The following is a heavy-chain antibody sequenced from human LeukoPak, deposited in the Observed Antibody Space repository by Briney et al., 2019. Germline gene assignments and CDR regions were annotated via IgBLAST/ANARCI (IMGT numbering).Heavy chain of an antibody. CDR2: ISSSGTTI. CDR1: GFTFSDYY. V-gene: IGHV3-11*04. Sequence: GGSLRLSCAASGFTFSDYYMSWIRQPPGKGLEWVSYISSSGTTIYYADSVKGRFTISRDNAKNSLYLQMNSLRAEDTAVYYCATYRWGVVYLDYWGQGTLVTVSS. D-gene: IGHD2-8*02. CDR3: ATYRWGVVYLDY. J-gene: IGHJ4*02.